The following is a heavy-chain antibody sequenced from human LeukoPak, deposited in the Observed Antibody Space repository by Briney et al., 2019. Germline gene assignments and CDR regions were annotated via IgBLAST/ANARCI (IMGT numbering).Heavy chain of an antibody. CDR1: GFTFSNAW. J-gene: IGHJ4*02. Sequence: GGSLRLSCAASGFTFSNAWMSWVCQAPGKGLEWVGRIKSKTDGGTTDYAAPVKGRSTISRDDSKNTLYLQMNSLKTEDTAVYYCTTYIPPHSWSGYYEHDYWGQGTLVTVSS. V-gene: IGHV3-15*01. CDR3: TTYIPPHSWSGYYEHDY. CDR2: IKSKTDGGTT. D-gene: IGHD3-3*01.